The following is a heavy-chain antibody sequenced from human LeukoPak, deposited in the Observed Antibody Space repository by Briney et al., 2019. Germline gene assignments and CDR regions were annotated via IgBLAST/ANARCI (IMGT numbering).Heavy chain of an antibody. Sequence: SQTLSLTCTVSGGSISSGDYYWSWIRQPPGKGLEWIGYIYYSGSTYYNPSLKSRITISLDTSKNQFSLKLSSVTAADTAVYYCAWSYYYDSTASRIDYWGQGTLVTVSS. J-gene: IGHJ4*02. CDR3: AWSYYYDSTASRIDY. CDR1: GGSISSGDYY. CDR2: IYYSGST. D-gene: IGHD3-22*01. V-gene: IGHV4-30-4*01.